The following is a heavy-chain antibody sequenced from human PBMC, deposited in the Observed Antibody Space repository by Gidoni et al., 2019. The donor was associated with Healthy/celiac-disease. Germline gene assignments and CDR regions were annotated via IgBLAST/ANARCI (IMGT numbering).Heavy chain of an antibody. CDR3: ARDLEGSNWFDP. CDR1: GFTFSSYA. CDR2: ISYDGSNK. Sequence: QVQLVESGGGVVQPGRSLRLSCAASGFTFSSYAMHWVRQAPGKGLEWVAVISYDGSNKYYADSVKGRFTSSRDNSKNTLYLQMNSLRAEDTAVYYCARDLEGSNWFDPWGQGTLVTVSS. J-gene: IGHJ5*02. D-gene: IGHD6-6*01. V-gene: IGHV3-30-3*01.